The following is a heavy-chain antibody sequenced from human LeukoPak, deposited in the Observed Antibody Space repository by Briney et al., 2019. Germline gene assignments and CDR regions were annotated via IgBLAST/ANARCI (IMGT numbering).Heavy chain of an antibody. Sequence: GASVKVSCKASGYTFTGYYMHWVRQAPGQGLEWMGGIIPIFGTANYAQKFQGRVTITADESTSTAYMVLSSLRSEDTAVYYCARESSQGGLLIWGQGTMVTVSS. J-gene: IGHJ3*02. CDR2: IIPIFGTA. V-gene: IGHV1-69*13. D-gene: IGHD2-21*02. CDR1: GYTFTGYY. CDR3: ARESSQGGLLI.